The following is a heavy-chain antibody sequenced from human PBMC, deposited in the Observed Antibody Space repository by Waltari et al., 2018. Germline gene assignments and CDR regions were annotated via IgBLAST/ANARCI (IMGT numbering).Heavy chain of an antibody. V-gene: IGHV3-23*01. CDR2: ISGSGGST. CDR3: AKGSIFIVVVPAASDF. CDR1: GFTFSSYA. D-gene: IGHD2-2*01. Sequence: EVQLLESGGGLVQPGGSLRLSCAASGFTFSSYAMSWVPQAPGKGLAWVSAISGSGGSTYYADPVKGRFTISRDNSKNTLYLQMNSLRAEDTAVYYCAKGSIFIVVVPAASDFWGQGTLVTVSS. J-gene: IGHJ4*02.